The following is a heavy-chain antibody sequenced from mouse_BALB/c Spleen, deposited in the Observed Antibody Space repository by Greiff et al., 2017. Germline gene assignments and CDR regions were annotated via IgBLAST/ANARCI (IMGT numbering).Heavy chain of an antibody. CDR2: IDPANGNT. CDR1: GFNIKDTY. CDR3: ARKHYLYAMDY. V-gene: IGHV14-3*02. J-gene: IGHJ4*01. D-gene: IGHD5-5*01. Sequence: EVKLQESGAELVKPGASVKLSCTASGFNIKDTYMHWVKQRPEQGLEWIGRIDPANGNTKYDPKFQGKATITADTSSNTAYLQLSSLTSEDTAVYYCARKHYLYAMDYWGQGTSVTVSS.